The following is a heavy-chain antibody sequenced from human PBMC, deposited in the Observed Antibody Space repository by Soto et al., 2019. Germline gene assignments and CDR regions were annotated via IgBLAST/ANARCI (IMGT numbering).Heavy chain of an antibody. V-gene: IGHV1-46*01. CDR3: GRVRTRDFWSCYSPVDF. Sequence: QVLLVQSGAEVKTPGASVKVSCKTSGYTFTSYIIHWVRQAPGRGLEWVGLINPSGGGTNYAQNFQGRGTVTRDTSTTTVYMDLKSLTYKDTAVYYCGRVRTRDFWSCYSPVDFWGQGTLVSVS. CDR2: INPSGGGT. D-gene: IGHD3-3*01. J-gene: IGHJ3*01. CDR1: GYTFTSYI.